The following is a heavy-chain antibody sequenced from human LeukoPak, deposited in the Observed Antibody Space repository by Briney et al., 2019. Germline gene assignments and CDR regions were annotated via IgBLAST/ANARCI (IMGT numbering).Heavy chain of an antibody. CDR3: AALQSSGYDYSDY. J-gene: IGHJ4*02. D-gene: IGHD3-22*01. V-gene: IGHV4-59*08. CDR2: IYYSGST. CDR1: GGSISSYY. Sequence: SETLSLTCTVSGGSISSYYWSWIRQPPGKGLEWIGYIYYSGSTDYNPSLKSRVTMSVDTSKNQFSLKLSSVTAADTAIYYCAALQSSGYDYSDYWGQGILVTVSS.